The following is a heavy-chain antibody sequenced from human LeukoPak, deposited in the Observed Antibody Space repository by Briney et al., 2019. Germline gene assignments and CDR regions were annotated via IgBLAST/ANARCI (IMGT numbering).Heavy chain of an antibody. D-gene: IGHD3-3*01. CDR2: IYYSGST. CDR1: GGSVSSSSYY. CDR3: ARRFPTGPTKLRLALGFRGYDGWFDP. Sequence: SETLSLTCTVSGGSVSSSSYYWGWIRQPPGKGLEWIGSIYYSGSTYYNPSLKSRVTISVDTSKNQFSLKLSSVTAADTAVYYCARRFPTGPTKLRLALGFRGYDGWFDPWGQGTLVTVSS. J-gene: IGHJ5*02. V-gene: IGHV4-39*01.